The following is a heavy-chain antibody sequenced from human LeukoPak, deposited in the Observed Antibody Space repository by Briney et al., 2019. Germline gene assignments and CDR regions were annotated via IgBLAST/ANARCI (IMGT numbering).Heavy chain of an antibody. D-gene: IGHD3-3*01. J-gene: IGHJ5*02. CDR2: IFTSGST. CDR3: ARVGPSSRTYYDFWSGYYQDNWFDP. V-gene: IGHV4-4*09. Sequence: SETLSLTCTVSGGSISNYYWSWIRQPPGKGLEWIGYIFTSGSTNCNPSLKSRVTISVDTSKNQFSLKLSSVTAADTAVYYCARVGPSSRTYYDFWSGYYQDNWFDPWGQGTLVTVSS. CDR1: GGSISNYY.